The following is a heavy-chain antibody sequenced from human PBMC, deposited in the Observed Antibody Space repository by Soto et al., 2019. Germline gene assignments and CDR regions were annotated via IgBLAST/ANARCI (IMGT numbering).Heavy chain of an antibody. Sequence: PSETLSRTCALDGGSCRGYYWSWIRQPPGKGLEWIGEINHSGSTNYNPSLKSRVTISVDTSKNQFSLKLSSVTAADTAVYYCARGRGIAAAGGDYWGQGTLVTVS. D-gene: IGHD6-13*01. CDR2: INHSGST. CDR1: GGSCRGYY. J-gene: IGHJ4*02. CDR3: ARGRGIAAAGGDY. V-gene: IGHV4-34*01.